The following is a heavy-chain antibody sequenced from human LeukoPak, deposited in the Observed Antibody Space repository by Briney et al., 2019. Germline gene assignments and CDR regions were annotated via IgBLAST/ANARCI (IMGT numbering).Heavy chain of an antibody. D-gene: IGHD1-26*01. CDR3: AKVPSYGLLYYFDY. CDR2: ISGSGGST. V-gene: IGHV3-23*01. J-gene: IGHJ4*02. Sequence: GGSLRLSCAASGFTFSSYGMSWVRQAPGKGLEWVSAISGSGGSTYYADSVKGRFTISRDNSKNTLYLQMNSLRAEDTAVYYCAKVPSYGLLYYFDYWGQGTLVTVSS. CDR1: GFTFSSYG.